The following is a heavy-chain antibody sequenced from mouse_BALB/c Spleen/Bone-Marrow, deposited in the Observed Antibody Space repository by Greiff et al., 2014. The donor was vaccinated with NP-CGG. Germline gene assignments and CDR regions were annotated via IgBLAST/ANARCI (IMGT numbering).Heavy chain of an antibody. J-gene: IGHJ3*01. Sequence: EVQVVESGAELVKPGASVKLSCTASGFNIKNTYIHWVKQRPEQGLEWIGRIDPANVNTKYDPKFQGKATITADTSSNTAYPQLSSLTSEDTAVYYCATYYYGSSLFAYWGQGTLVTVSA. CDR1: GFNIKNTY. CDR2: IDPANVNT. D-gene: IGHD1-1*01. V-gene: IGHV14-3*02. CDR3: ATYYYGSSLFAY.